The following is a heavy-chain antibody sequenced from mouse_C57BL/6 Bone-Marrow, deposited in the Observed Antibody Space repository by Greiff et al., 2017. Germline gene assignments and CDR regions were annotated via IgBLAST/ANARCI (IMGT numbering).Heavy chain of an antibody. Sequence: VKLMESGPGLVQPSQSLSITCTVSGFSLTSYGVHWVRQSPGKGLEWLGVIWSGGSTDYNAAFISRLSISKDNSKSQVFFKMNSLQADDTAIYXCAISNLYYAMDYWGQGTSVTVSS. CDR3: AISNLYYAMDY. CDR1: GFSLTSYG. D-gene: IGHD2-1*01. V-gene: IGHV2-2*01. J-gene: IGHJ4*01. CDR2: IWSGGST.